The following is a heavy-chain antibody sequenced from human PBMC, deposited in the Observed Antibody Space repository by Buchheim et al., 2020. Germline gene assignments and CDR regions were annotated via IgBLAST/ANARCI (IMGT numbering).Heavy chain of an antibody. Sequence: QVQLVQSGADVKKPGASVRVSCKASGYTFTSHTIHWVRQAPGQRLEWMGWFSADNGDTKYSQKFQGRVTITSDTSASTAYMDLSSLRSEDTAVYYCARDSASYYGYFDYWGQGTL. D-gene: IGHD3-22*01. CDR1: GYTFTSHT. CDR3: ARDSASYYGYFDY. V-gene: IGHV1-3*01. CDR2: FSADNGDT. J-gene: IGHJ4*02.